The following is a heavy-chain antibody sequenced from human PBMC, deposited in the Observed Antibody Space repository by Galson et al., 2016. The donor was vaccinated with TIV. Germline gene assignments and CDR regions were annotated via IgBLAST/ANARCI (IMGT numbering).Heavy chain of an antibody. CDR2: IYPGDSDT. J-gene: IGHJ6*02. V-gene: IGHV5-51*01. Sequence: QSGAEVKKPGESLKISCKGSGYSFTTFWVGWVRQMPGKGLEWMGVIYPGDSDTRYSPSFQGQVTISVDRSISTAYLQWNSLKASDTAIYYCARQGSYDFWRGQNNYYYHAMDVWGQGTAVVVSS. D-gene: IGHD3-3*01. CDR3: ARQGSYDFWRGQNNYYYHAMDV. CDR1: GYSFTTFW.